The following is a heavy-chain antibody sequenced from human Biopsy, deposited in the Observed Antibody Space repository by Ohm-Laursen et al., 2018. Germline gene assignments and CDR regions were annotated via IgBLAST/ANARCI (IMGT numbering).Heavy chain of an antibody. J-gene: IGHJ5*01. V-gene: IGHV3-21*06. CDR2: ISASSSYI. CDR3: ATELLPPGVGGPWLDS. Sequence: SLRLSCSAFGVTLSGYGMNWVRQAPGKGLEWVSSISASSSYIYYADSVKGRFTVSRDNTKNTLYLQMNSLRAAGTAIYFCATELLPPGVGGPWLDSWGQGTPVTVSS. D-gene: IGHD3-10*01. CDR1: GVTLSGYG.